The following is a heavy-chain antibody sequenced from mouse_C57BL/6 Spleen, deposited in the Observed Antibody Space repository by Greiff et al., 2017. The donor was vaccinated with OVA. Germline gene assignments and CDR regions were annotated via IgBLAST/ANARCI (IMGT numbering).Heavy chain of an antibody. D-gene: IGHD1-1*01. Sequence: VQLQQSGAELVKPGASVKISCKASGYAFSSYWMNWVKQRPGKGLEWIGQIYPGDGDTNYNGKFKGKATLTADKSSSTAYMQLSSLTSEDSAVYFCARGYGSSEYFDVWGTGTTVTVSS. CDR2: IYPGDGDT. CDR3: ARGYGSSEYFDV. CDR1: GYAFSSYW. V-gene: IGHV1-80*01. J-gene: IGHJ1*03.